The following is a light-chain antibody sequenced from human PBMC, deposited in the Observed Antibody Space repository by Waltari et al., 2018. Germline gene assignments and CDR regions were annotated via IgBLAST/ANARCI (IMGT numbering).Light chain of an antibody. CDR2: KAS. J-gene: IGKJ1*01. V-gene: IGKV1-12*02. CDR3: LQYSSSPWT. Sequence: DIQMTQSPSSLSESVGDTVTITCRASQSISSWLAWYQQKPGKAPKLLIYKASSLQSGVPSRFSGSGSGTDFTLIISSLQPEDFATYYCLQYSSSPWTFGQGTKVEIK. CDR1: QSISSW.